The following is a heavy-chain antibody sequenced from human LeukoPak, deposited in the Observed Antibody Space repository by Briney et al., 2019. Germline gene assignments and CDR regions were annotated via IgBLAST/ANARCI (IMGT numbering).Heavy chain of an antibody. V-gene: IGHV1-2*02. Sequence: GASVKVSCKASGYTFTGYYMHWVRQAPGQGLEWMGWINPNSGGTNYAQKFQGRVTMTRDTSISTAYMELSRLRSDDTAVYYCARSHGDYINYGMDVWGKGTTVTVSS. CDR1: GYTFTGYY. CDR2: INPNSGGT. CDR3: ARSHGDYINYGMDV. J-gene: IGHJ6*04. D-gene: IGHD4-17*01.